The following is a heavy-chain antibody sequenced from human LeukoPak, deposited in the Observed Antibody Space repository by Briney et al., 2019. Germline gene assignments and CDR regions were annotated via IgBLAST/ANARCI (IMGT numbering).Heavy chain of an antibody. Sequence: PSETLSLTCTVSGGSISSGGYYWSWIRQHPGKGLEWIGYIYYSGSTYYNPSLKSRVTISVDASKNQFSLKLSSVTAADTAVYYCASSSGSTRTIDYWGQGTLVTVSS. CDR3: ASSSGSTRTIDY. J-gene: IGHJ4*02. D-gene: IGHD3-22*01. V-gene: IGHV4-31*03. CDR2: IYYSGST. CDR1: GGSISSGGYY.